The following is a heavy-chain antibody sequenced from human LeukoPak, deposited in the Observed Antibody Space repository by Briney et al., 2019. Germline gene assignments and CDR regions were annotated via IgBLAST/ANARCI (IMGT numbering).Heavy chain of an antibody. CDR1: GGSISSYY. V-gene: IGHV4-59*12. CDR3: PTESGIRYFDWLPFDY. J-gene: IGHJ4*02. D-gene: IGHD3-9*01. Sequence: PSETLSLTCTVSGGSISSYYWSWIRQPPGKGLEWIGYIYYSGSTNYNPSLKSRVTISVDTSKNQFSLKLSSVTAADTAVYYCPTESGIRYFDWLPFDYWGQGTLVTVSS. CDR2: IYYSGST.